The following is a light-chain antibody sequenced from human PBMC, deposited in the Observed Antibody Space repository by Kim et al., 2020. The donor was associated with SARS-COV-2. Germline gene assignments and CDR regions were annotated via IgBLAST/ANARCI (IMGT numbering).Light chain of an antibody. Sequence: ATVGDHVTITCRASQGITNYLAWYQQKPGKVPKLLIYAASTLQSGVPSRFSGSGSGTDFTLTISSLQPEDVATYYCQNYNSAPRTFGQGTKVDIK. CDR3: QNYNSAPRT. V-gene: IGKV1-27*01. CDR1: QGITNY. CDR2: AAS. J-gene: IGKJ1*01.